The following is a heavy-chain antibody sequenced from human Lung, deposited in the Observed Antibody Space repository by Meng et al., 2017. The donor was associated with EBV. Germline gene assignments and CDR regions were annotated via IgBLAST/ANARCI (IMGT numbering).Heavy chain of an antibody. J-gene: IGHJ4*02. CDR3: ARGKLSGYRYFDY. CDR2: IYQSWST. Sequence: QGQLRESGPGRVKPSGSLSLSCAVSGGSISSSNWWRWVRQPPGKGLEWMGEIYQSWSTNYNPSLKSRVTISVDKSKNQFSLKLSSVTAADTAVYYCARGKLSGYRYFDYWGQGTLVTVSS. CDR1: GGSISSSNW. V-gene: IGHV4-4*02. D-gene: IGHD3-3*01.